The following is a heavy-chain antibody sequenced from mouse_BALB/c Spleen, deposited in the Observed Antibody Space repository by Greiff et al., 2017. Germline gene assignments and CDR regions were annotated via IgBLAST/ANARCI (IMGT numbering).Heavy chain of an antibody. J-gene: IGHJ2*01. CDR1: GYTFTSYW. CDR2: IYPGSGST. Sequence: LQQPGSELVRPGASVKLSCKPSGYTFTSYWMHWVKQRPGQGLEWIGNIYPGSGSTNYDEKFKSKATLTVDTSSSTAYMQLSSLTSEDSAVYYCTRIRGNGPFDYWGQGTTLTVSS. D-gene: IGHD2-1*01. CDR3: TRIRGNGPFDY. V-gene: IGHV1S22*01.